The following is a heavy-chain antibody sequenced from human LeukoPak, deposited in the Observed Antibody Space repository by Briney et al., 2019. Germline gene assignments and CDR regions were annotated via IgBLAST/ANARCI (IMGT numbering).Heavy chain of an antibody. D-gene: IGHD6-19*01. CDR3: AKARSSGWCFDY. CDR1: GFTFSSYW. V-gene: IGHV3-30*02. J-gene: IGHJ4*02. CDR2: IRYDGSNK. Sequence: SGGSLRLSCAASGFTFSSYWMSWVRQAPGKGLEWVAFIRYDGSNKYYADSVKGRFTISRDNSKNTLYLQMNSLRAEDTAVYYCAKARSSGWCFDYWGQGTLVTVSS.